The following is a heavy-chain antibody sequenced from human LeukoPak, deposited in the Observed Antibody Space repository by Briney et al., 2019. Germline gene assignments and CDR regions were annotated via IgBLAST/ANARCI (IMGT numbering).Heavy chain of an antibody. Sequence: SETLSLTCTVSGGSITSYHYSWIRQPPGKGLEWIGYIYYSGSTNYNPSLKSRVTISVDTSKNQFSLKLSSVTAADTAVYYCARQGVEYYYDSSGCDYWGQGTLVTVSS. V-gene: IGHV4-59*08. CDR2: IYYSGST. CDR3: ARQGVEYYYDSSGCDY. CDR1: GGSITSYH. D-gene: IGHD3-22*01. J-gene: IGHJ4*02.